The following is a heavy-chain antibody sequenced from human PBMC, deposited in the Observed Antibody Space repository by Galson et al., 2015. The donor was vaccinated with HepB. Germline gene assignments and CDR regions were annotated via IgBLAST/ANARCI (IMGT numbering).Heavy chain of an antibody. CDR2: ISGSGGST. Sequence: SLRLSCAASGFTFSSYAMSWVRQAPGKGLEWVSAISGSGGSTYYADSVKGRFTISRDNSKNTLYLQMNSLRAEDTAVYYCAKGLLVYSGYDGTLSLFDYWGQGTLVTVSS. J-gene: IGHJ4*02. CDR1: GFTFSSYA. V-gene: IGHV3-23*01. CDR3: AKGLLVYSGYDGTLSLFDY. D-gene: IGHD5-12*01.